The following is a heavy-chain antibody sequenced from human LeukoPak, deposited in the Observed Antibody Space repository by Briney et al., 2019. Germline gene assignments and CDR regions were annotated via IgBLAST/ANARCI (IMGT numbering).Heavy chain of an antibody. V-gene: IGHV3-21*01. CDR1: GFTFNAYN. CDR3: ARGSNVQQRLDSFDF. J-gene: IGHJ4*02. D-gene: IGHD6-25*01. Sequence: GGSLRLSCAASGFTFNAYNMNWFRQAPGKGLEWVSYTSSGSTYIYYAVSVKGRFTISRDNAKNPLYLQMSSLRAEDTAVYYCARGSNVQQRLDSFDFWGQGTLVTVSS. CDR2: TSSGSTYI.